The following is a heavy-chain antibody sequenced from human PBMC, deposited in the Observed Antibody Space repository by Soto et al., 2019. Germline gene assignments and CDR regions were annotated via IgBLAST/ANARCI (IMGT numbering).Heavy chain of an antibody. CDR2: IYPSGMP. V-gene: IGHV4-30-2*01. CDR1: GGSISNAAYS. D-gene: IGHD5-18*01. CDR3: ARERGGYGLFDS. J-gene: IGHJ4*02. Sequence: SETLSLTCTVSGGSISNAAYSWSWIRQPPGKGLEWIGYIYPSGMPFYNPSLRSRVTISIDRSNDQFSLNLKSVTAADTAAYYCARERGGYGLFDSWGQGTLVTV.